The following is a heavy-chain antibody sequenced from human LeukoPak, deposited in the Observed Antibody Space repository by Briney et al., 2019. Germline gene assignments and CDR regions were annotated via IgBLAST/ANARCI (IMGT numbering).Heavy chain of an antibody. D-gene: IGHD6-13*01. CDR3: AREQYSGNWNY. J-gene: IGHJ4*02. V-gene: IGHV1-69*13. CDR1: GGTFSSYA. Sequence: ASVKVSCKASGGTFSSYAISWVRQAPGQGLEWMGGIIPIFGTANYAQKFQGRVTITADESTSTAYMELSSLRSDDTAVYYCAREQYSGNWNYWGQGTLVSVSS. CDR2: IIPIFGTA.